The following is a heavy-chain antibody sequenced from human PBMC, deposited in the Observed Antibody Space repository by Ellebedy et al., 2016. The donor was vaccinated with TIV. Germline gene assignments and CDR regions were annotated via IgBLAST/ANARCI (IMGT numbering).Heavy chain of an antibody. J-gene: IGHJ4*02. CDR3: AKDISGGYNFGLDY. CDR2: LTWNSDTI. Sequence: PGGSLRLSCAPSGFTFTNMARHWVRQAPGKGLAWVSGLTWNSDTIDYASSVKGRFTIARDNAKNSLYLQMNSLRPEDTAFYYCAKDISGGYNFGLDYWGQGTLVTVSS. D-gene: IGHD1-1*01. V-gene: IGHV3-9*01. CDR1: GFTFTNMA.